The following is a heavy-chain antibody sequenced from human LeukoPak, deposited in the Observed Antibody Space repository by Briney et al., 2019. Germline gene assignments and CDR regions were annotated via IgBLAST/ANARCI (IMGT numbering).Heavy chain of an antibody. V-gene: IGHV3-53*01. CDR3: ASVGVGDYDFWSGYWYYFDY. D-gene: IGHD3-3*01. Sequence: GGSLRLSCAASGFTVSSNYMSWVRQAPGKGLEWVSVIYSGGSTYYADSVKGRFTISRDNSKNMLYLQMNSLRAEDTAVYYCASVGVGDYDFWSGYWYYFDYWGQGTLVTVSS. CDR1: GFTVSSNY. J-gene: IGHJ4*02. CDR2: IYSGGST.